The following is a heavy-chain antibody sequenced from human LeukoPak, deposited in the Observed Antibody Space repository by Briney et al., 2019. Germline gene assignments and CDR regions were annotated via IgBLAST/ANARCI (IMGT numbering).Heavy chain of an antibody. V-gene: IGHV3-23*01. CDR3: AKLSAMVSFDY. D-gene: IGHD5-18*01. J-gene: IGHJ4*02. Sequence: GGTLRLSCAASGFTLSSHGMSWVRQAPGKGLGWVSTISGSGGSTYYADSVKGRFTISRDNSKNTLYLQMNSLRAEDTAVYYCAKLSAMVSFDYWGQGTLVTVSS. CDR2: ISGSGGST. CDR1: GFTLSSHG.